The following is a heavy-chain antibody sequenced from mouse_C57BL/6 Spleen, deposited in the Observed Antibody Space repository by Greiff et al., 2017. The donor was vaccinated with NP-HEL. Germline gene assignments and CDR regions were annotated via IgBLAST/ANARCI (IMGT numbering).Heavy chain of an antibody. V-gene: IGHV1-54*01. D-gene: IGHD1-1*01. CDR2: INPGSGGT. Sequence: VKLLESGAELVRPGTSVKVSCKASGYAFTNYLIEWVKQRPGQGLEWIGVINPGSGGTNYNEKFKGKATLTADKSSSTAYMQLSSLTSEDSAVYFCARRGYYGSSSHYFDYWGQGTTLTVSS. CDR3: ARRGYYGSSSHYFDY. CDR1: GYAFTNYL. J-gene: IGHJ2*01.